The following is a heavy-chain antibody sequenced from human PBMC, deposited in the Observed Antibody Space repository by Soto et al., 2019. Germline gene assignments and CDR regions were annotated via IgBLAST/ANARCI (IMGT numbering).Heavy chain of an antibody. CDR1: GYTFTSYG. V-gene: IGHV1-18*01. D-gene: IGHD3-22*01. CDR3: ARSTPKEATMIVVVMNYYYGMDV. J-gene: IGHJ6*02. CDR2: ISAYNGNT. Sequence: ASVKVSCKASGYTFTSYGISWVRQAPGQGLEWMGWISAYNGNTNYAQKLQGRVTMTTDTSTSTAYMELRSLRSDDTAVYYCARSTPKEATMIVVVMNYYYGMDVWGQGTTVTVSS.